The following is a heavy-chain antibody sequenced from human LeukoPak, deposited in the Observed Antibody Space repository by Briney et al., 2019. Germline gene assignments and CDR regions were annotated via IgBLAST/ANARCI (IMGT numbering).Heavy chain of an antibody. CDR1: GFTFDDYA. Sequence: PGGSLRLSCAASGFTFDDYAMHWVRHAPGKGLEWVSGITWNSGSIGYADSVKGRFTISRDNAKNSLYLQMNSLRAEDTALYSCAKDGGGIAAAGSMIFYFDYWGQGTLVTVSS. CDR2: ITWNSGSI. D-gene: IGHD6-13*01. CDR3: AKDGGGIAAAGSMIFYFDY. V-gene: IGHV3-9*01. J-gene: IGHJ4*02.